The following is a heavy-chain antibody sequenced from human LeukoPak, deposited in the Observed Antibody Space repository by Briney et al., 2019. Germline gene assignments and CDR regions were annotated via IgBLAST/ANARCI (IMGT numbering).Heavy chain of an antibody. D-gene: IGHD1-26*01. Sequence: ASVKVSCKASGFTFTSSAMQWVRQARGQRLEWIGWIVVGSGNTNYAQKFQERVTITRDMSTSTAYMELSSLRSEDTAVYYCAAGEWELDSFDYWGQGTLVTVSS. CDR2: IVVGSGNT. V-gene: IGHV1-58*02. J-gene: IGHJ4*02. CDR1: GFTFTSSA. CDR3: AAGEWELDSFDY.